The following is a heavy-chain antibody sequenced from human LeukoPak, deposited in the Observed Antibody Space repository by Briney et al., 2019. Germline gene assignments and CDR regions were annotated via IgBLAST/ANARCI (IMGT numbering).Heavy chain of an antibody. V-gene: IGHV3-30*02. CDR3: ARAQTGDY. J-gene: IGHJ4*02. Sequence: PGGSLRLXCVASGFTFSSYGMHWVRRAPGKGLEWVAFIRYDGNYKFDAESVKGRFTISRDNSKNTVFLQMNSLRVEDTAVYYCARAQTGDYWGQGTLVTVPS. CDR2: IRYDGNYK. CDR1: GFTFSSYG. D-gene: IGHD3-9*01.